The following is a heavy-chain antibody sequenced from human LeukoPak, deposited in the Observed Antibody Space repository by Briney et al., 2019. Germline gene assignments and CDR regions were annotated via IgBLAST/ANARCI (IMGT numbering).Heavy chain of an antibody. Sequence: GGSLRLSCAASGFTVSSNYMSWVRQAPGKGLEWVSVIYSGGSTYYADSVRGRFTISRDNSKNTLYLQMNSLRAEDTAVYYCAGTNSSGYYSWYFDLWGRGTLVTVSS. CDR2: IYSGGST. D-gene: IGHD3-22*01. CDR1: GFTVSSNY. V-gene: IGHV3-53*01. J-gene: IGHJ2*01. CDR3: AGTNSSGYYSWYFDL.